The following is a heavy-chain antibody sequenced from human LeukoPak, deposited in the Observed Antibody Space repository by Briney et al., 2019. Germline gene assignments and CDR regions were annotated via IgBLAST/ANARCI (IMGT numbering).Heavy chain of an antibody. V-gene: IGHV1-8*01. Sequence: ASVKVSCKASGYTFTSYDINWVRQATGQGLEWMGWMNPNSGSTSYAQKFQGRVTMTRDMSTSTVYMELSSLRSEDTAVYYCARDPSTYGDRTFDYWGQGTLVTVSS. CDR1: GYTFTSYD. D-gene: IGHD4-17*01. J-gene: IGHJ4*02. CDR3: ARDPSTYGDRTFDY. CDR2: MNPNSGST.